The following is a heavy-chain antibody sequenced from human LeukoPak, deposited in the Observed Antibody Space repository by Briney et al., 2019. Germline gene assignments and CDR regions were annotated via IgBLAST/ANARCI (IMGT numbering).Heavy chain of an antibody. CDR2: ISSSSYYI. CDR3: ARESGYYYYYMDV. CDR1: GFTFSSYS. J-gene: IGHJ6*03. Sequence: GGSLRLSCAASGFTFSSYSMNWVRQAPGKGLEWVSSISSSSYYIYYVDSVKGRFTISRDNAKSSLYVQMNSLRAEDTAVYYCARESGYYYYYMDVWGKGTTVTVSS. V-gene: IGHV3-21*01.